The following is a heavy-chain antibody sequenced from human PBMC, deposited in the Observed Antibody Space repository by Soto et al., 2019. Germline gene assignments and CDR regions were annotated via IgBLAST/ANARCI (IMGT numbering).Heavy chain of an antibody. CDR3: ARSPTPHWFDP. Sequence: EVQLVESGGGLVKPGGSLRLSCAASGFTFSSYSMNWFIQAPGQGLEWVSSISSSSSYIYYADSVKGRFTISRDNAKNSLYLQMNSLRAEDTAVYYCARSPTPHWFDPWGQGTLVTVSS. CDR1: GFTFSSYS. CDR2: ISSSSSYI. V-gene: IGHV3-21*01. J-gene: IGHJ5*02.